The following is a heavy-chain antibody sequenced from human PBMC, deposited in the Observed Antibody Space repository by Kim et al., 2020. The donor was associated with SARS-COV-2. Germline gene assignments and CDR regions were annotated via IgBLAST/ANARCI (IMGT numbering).Heavy chain of an antibody. J-gene: IGHJ4*02. CDR1: GFTFSNYD. CDR2: IGTAGDT. V-gene: IGHV3-13*01. CDR3: ARGVDSSGYNFGY. Sequence: GGSLRLSWVASGFTFSNYDMHWVRQATGKGLEWVSGIGTAGDTYYPGSVKGRFTISREDAKNSLYLQMNSLRAGDTAVYYCARGVDSSGYNFGYWGQGTLVTVSS. D-gene: IGHD3-22*01.